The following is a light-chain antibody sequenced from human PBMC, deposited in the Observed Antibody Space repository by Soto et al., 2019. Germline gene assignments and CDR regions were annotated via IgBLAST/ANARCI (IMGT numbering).Light chain of an antibody. V-gene: IGLV2-8*01. CDR1: SSDVGGYNY. CDR3: SSYAGSNTV. Sequence: ALTQPPSASGSPGQSVTISCTGTSSDVGGYNYVSWYQQHPGKAPKLMIYEVSKRPSGVPDRFSGSNSGNTASLTVSGLQAQDEADYYCSSYAGSNTVFGGGNQLTVL. J-gene: IGLJ2*01. CDR2: EVS.